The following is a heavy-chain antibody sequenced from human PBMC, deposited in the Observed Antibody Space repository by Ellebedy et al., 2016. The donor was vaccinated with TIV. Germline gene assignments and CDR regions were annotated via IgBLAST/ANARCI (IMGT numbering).Heavy chain of an antibody. Sequence: GESLKISXSASGFTVSRSYMNWVRPAPGKGLAWVANIKQDGSEKYYVDSVKGRFTISRDNAKNSLYLQMNSLRAEDTAVYYCAGRGYWGQGTLVTVSS. CDR3: AGRGY. V-gene: IGHV3-7*01. D-gene: IGHD3-10*01. J-gene: IGHJ4*02. CDR2: IKQDGSEK. CDR1: GFTVSRSY.